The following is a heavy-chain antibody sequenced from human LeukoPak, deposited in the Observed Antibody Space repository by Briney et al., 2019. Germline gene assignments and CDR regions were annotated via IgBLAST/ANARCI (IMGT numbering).Heavy chain of an antibody. J-gene: IGHJ5*02. D-gene: IGHD1-26*01. V-gene: IGHV4-39*07. Sequence: PSETLSLTCTVSGRSISSSSYYWRWIRQPPGKGLEWIGSIYYSGSTYYNPSLKSRVTISVDTSKNQFSLKLSSVTAADTAVYYCAKNGQSGFSFDPWGQGTLVTVSS. CDR2: IYYSGST. CDR1: GRSISSSSYY. CDR3: AKNGQSGFSFDP.